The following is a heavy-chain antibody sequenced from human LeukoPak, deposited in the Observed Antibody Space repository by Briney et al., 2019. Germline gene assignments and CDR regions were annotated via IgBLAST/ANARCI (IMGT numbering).Heavy chain of an antibody. J-gene: IGHJ3*02. CDR1: GYTFTSYG. V-gene: IGHV1-18*01. CDR3: ARSADTAMVSGAFHI. Sequence: VSVKVSCKASGYTFTSYGISWVRRAPGQGLEWMGWISAYNGNTNYAQKLQGRVTMTTDTSTSTAYMELRSLRSDDTAVYYCARSADTAMVSGAFHIWLRGTMLTVSS. CDR2: ISAYNGNT. D-gene: IGHD5-18*01.